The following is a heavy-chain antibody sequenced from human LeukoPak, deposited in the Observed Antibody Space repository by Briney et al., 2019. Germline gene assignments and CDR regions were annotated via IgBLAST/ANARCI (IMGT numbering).Heavy chain of an antibody. CDR1: GGSISSGDYY. V-gene: IGHV4-30-4*01. Sequence: SQTLSLTCTVSGGSISSGDYYWSWIRQPPGKGLEWIGYIYYSGSTCYNPSLKSRVTISVDTSKNQFSLKLSSVTAADTAVYYCARADVITIWFDPWGQGTLVTVSS. J-gene: IGHJ5*02. CDR3: ARADVITIWFDP. CDR2: IYYSGST. D-gene: IGHD3-3*01.